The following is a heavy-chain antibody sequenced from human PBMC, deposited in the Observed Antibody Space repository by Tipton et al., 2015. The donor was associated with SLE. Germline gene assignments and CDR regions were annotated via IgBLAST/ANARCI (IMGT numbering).Heavy chain of an antibody. Sequence: QLVQSGVEVKKPGASVKVSCKTSGYTFTTYGISWVRQAPGQGLEWMGWINEYNGNTNYVQKFQGRVTMTTDTSTSTAYMELRSLRSDDTAVYYCARGNYDFWSGYYRVYYFDYWGQGSLVTVSS. CDR1: GYTFTTYG. CDR3: ARGNYDFWSGYYRVYYFDY. V-gene: IGHV1-18*01. J-gene: IGHJ4*02. CDR2: INEYNGNT. D-gene: IGHD3-3*01.